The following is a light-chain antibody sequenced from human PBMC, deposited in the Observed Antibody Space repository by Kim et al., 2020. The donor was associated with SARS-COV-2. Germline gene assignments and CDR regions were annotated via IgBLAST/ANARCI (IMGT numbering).Light chain of an antibody. CDR1: QSVSSN. CDR3: QQYSRWPLT. V-gene: IGKV3-15*01. J-gene: IGKJ4*01. CDR2: GAS. Sequence: EIVMTQSPATLSVSQGERATLSCRASQSVSSNLAWYQQKPGQAPRLLIYGASTRATGIPGRFSGSGSGTEFTLTISSLQSEDFAVYYCQQYSRWPLTFGGGTKVDIK.